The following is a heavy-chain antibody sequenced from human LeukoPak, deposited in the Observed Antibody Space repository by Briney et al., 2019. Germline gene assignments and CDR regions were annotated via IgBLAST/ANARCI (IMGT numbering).Heavy chain of an antibody. D-gene: IGHD6-19*01. CDR3: SRDSGSGAYY. J-gene: IGHJ4*02. Sequence: KPSETLSLTCTVSGVSISSYYWSWIRQPPGKGLEWIGYIYYSGSTNYNPSLKSRVTISVDTSKNQFSLKLSSVTAADTAVYYCSRDSGSGAYYWGQGTLVTVSS. V-gene: IGHV4-59*01. CDR2: IYYSGST. CDR1: GVSISSYY.